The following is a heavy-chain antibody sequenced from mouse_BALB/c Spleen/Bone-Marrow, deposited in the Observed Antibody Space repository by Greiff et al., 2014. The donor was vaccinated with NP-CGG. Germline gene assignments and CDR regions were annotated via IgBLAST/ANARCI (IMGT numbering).Heavy chain of an antibody. CDR3: ARQLGVRWAMDY. CDR2: ISNGGGST. CDR1: GFTFSSYT. Sequence: EVQVVESGGGLVQPGGSLKLSCAASGFTFSSYTVSWVRQTPEKRLEWVAYISNGGGSTYYPGTVKGRFTISRDNAKNTLYLQMSSLKSEDTAMYYCARQLGVRWAMDYWGQGTSVTVSS. J-gene: IGHJ4*01. D-gene: IGHD3-1*01. V-gene: IGHV5-12-2*01.